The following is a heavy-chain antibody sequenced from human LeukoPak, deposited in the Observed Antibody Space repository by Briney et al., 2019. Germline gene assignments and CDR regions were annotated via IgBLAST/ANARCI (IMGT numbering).Heavy chain of an antibody. CDR2: IYPGDSDT. V-gene: IGHV5-51*01. CDR1: GYIFTSYW. CDR3: ARGGYSYVQFDY. Sequence: GESLKISCKGSGYIFTSYWIAWVRQMSGKGLEWMGIIYPGDSDTTYSPSFQGQVTISAVKSISTAYLQWSSLKASDTAMYYCARGGYSYVQFDYWGQGTLVTVSS. J-gene: IGHJ4*02. D-gene: IGHD5-18*01.